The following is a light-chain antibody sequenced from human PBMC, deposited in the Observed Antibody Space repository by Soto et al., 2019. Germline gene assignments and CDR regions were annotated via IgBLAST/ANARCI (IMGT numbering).Light chain of an antibody. J-gene: IGLJ3*02. Sequence: QSALTQPASMSGSAGQSITISCSGTMRDVGAYNLVSWYQQHPGTAPKLIIYEVRNRPSSISSRFSGSRSGNTASLTISGLQSEDEGDYYCSAYTARSTLVFGGGTKVTVL. CDR3: SAYTARSTLV. CDR1: MRDVGAYNL. CDR2: EVR. V-gene: IGLV2-14*01.